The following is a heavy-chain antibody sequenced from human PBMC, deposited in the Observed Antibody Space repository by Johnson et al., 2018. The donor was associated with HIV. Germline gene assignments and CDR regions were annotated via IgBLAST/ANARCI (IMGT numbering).Heavy chain of an antibody. V-gene: IGHV3-30-3*01. CDR3: ARDSWGIAARPEVWRSFDI. Sequence: QVLLVESGGGLVQPGRSLRLSCAASGFTFSSYAMHWVRQAPGKGLEWVAVISYDGSNKYYADSVKGRFTISRDNSKNTLYLQMNSLRAEDTAVYYCARDSWGIAARPEVWRSFDIWGQGTMVTVSS. D-gene: IGHD6-6*01. CDR2: ISYDGSNK. CDR1: GFTFSSYA. J-gene: IGHJ3*02.